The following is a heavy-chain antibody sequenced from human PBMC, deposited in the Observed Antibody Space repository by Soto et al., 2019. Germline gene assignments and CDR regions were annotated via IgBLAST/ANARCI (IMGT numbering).Heavy chain of an antibody. CDR1: GYTFTSYG. CDR3: ARSSSFHPVVPAAPPGYYYYMDV. Sequence: GASVKVSCKASGYTFTSYGISWVRQAPGQGLEWMGWISAYNGNTNYAQKLQGRVTMTTDTSTSTAYMELRSLRSDDTAVYYCARSSSFHPVVPAAPPGYYYYMDVWGKGTTVTVSS. D-gene: IGHD2-2*01. J-gene: IGHJ6*03. CDR2: ISAYNGNT. V-gene: IGHV1-18*01.